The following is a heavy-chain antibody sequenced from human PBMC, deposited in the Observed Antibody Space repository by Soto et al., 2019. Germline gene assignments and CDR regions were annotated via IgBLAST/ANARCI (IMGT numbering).Heavy chain of an antibody. CDR1: GYTFTSYG. V-gene: IGHV1-18*01. J-gene: IGHJ4*02. Sequence: ASVKVSCKASGYTFTSYGISWVRQAPGQGLEWMGWISAYNGNTNYAQKLQGRVTMTTDTSTSTAYMELRSLRSDDTAVYYCARDNGWSDPKSSTKTDYWGQGTLVTVSS. D-gene: IGHD1-1*01. CDR3: ARDNGWSDPKSSTKTDY. CDR2: ISAYNGNT.